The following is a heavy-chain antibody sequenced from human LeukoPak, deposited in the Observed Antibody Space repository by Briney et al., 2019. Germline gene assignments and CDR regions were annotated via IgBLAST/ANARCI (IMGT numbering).Heavy chain of an antibody. CDR3: VRDGSRGYDMDY. CDR2: ISHESDAI. J-gene: IGHJ4*02. Sequence: GGSLRLSCAASEFTFSTYNLDWVREAPGKGLEWVSYISHESDAIYYADSVKGRFTISRDNAKNSLYLQINNLRVEDTAVYYCVRDGSRGYDMDYWGQGILVTVSS. V-gene: IGHV3-48*01. CDR1: EFTFSTYN. D-gene: IGHD3-10*01.